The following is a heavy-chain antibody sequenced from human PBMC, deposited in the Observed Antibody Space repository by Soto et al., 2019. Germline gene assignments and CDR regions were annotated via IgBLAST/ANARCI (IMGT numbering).Heavy chain of an antibody. Sequence: GGSGKVSCKASGYPFTSYGISWVRQAPGQGLEWMGWISAYNGNTNYAQKLQGRVTMTTDTSTSTAYMELRSLRSDDTAVYYCARDLSVVVPAAIRRNNWFDPWGQGTMVTVSS. V-gene: IGHV1-18*04. CDR3: ARDLSVVVPAAIRRNNWFDP. J-gene: IGHJ5*02. CDR1: GYPFTSYG. CDR2: ISAYNGNT. D-gene: IGHD2-2*02.